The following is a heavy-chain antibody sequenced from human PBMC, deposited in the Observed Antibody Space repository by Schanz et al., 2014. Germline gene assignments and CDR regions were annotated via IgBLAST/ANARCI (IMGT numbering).Heavy chain of an antibody. V-gene: IGHV4-4*07. CDR1: GDSISSYS. Sequence: QVQLQESGPGLVKPSETLSLTCTVSGDSISSYSWSWIRRPAGKGLEWIGRIYTSGATNYNPSLKSRLTMSSDTSKTQVSLKLRSVPAADTAVYYCARGNDIQVWSLDYWGQGTLVTVSS. CDR3: ARGNDIQVWSLDY. D-gene: IGHD5-18*01. J-gene: IGHJ4*02. CDR2: IYTSGAT.